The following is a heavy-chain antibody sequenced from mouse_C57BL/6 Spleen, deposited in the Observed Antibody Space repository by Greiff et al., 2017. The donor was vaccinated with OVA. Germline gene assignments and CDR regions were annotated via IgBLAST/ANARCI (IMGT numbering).Heavy chain of an antibody. CDR2: IYPGSGNT. CDR3: ARWYGNYEGGFDY. J-gene: IGHJ2*01. D-gene: IGHD2-10*02. Sequence: QVQLQQSGAELVRPGASVKLSCKASGYTFTDYYINWVKQRPGQGLEWIARIYPGSGNTYYNEKFKGKATLTAEKSSSTAYMQLSSLTSEDSAVYFCARWYGNYEGGFDYWGQGTTLTVSS. V-gene: IGHV1-76*01. CDR1: GYTFTDYY.